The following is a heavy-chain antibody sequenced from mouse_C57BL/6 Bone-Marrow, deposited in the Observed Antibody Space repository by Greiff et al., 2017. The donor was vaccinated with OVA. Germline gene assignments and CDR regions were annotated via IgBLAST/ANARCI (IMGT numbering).Heavy chain of an antibody. J-gene: IGHJ3*01. V-gene: IGHV1-53*01. CDR2: INPSNGGT. CDR1: GYTFTSYW. D-gene: IGHD2-3*01. CDR3: ARESLYDGYAAWFAY. Sequence: QVQLQQPRTELVKPGASVKLSCKASGYTFTSYWMHWVKQRPGQGLEWIGNINPSNGGTNYNEKFKSKATLTVDKSSSTAYMQLSSLTSEDSAVYYCARESLYDGYAAWFAYWGQGTLVTVSA.